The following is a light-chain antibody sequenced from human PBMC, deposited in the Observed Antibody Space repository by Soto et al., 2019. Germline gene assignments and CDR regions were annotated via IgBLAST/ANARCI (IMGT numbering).Light chain of an antibody. CDR2: GAS. V-gene: IGKV3-20*01. J-gene: IGKJ1*01. Sequence: EIVLTQSPGTLSLSPGERATLSCSASQSVSSSSFAWYQQKPGQAPRLLIYGASSRATGIPDRFSGSGSGTDFTLTISRLEPEDFAVFYCHQYGSSPRTFGQGTKVDIK. CDR1: QSVSSSS. CDR3: HQYGSSPRT.